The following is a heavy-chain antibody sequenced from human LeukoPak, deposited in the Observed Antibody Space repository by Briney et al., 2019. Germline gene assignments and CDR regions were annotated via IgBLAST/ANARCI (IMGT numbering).Heavy chain of an antibody. J-gene: IGHJ3*02. CDR2: IWFVASEK. CDR3: ARLRGNIAFDI. CDR1: GFTFTNAW. V-gene: IGHV3-33*08. Sequence: GGSPRLSFAASGFTFTNAWMGWGRQAPGKGLGWGAVIWFVASEKIYADSAKGRFAISRASSKNTLHLQMSSLRAEDTALYYCARLRGNIAFDIWGQGTMVSVSS.